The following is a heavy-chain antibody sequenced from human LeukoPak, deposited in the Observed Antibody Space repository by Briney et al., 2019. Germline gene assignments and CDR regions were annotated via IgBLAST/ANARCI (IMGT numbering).Heavy chain of an antibody. D-gene: IGHD3-10*01. Sequence: GGSLRLSCAAYGFTFDDYGMSWVRQAPGKGLEWVSGINWNGGSTGYADSVKGRFTISRDNAKNSLYLQMNSLRAEDTALYYCARDMRYYGSGAFDYWGQGTLVTVSS. CDR3: ARDMRYYGSGAFDY. J-gene: IGHJ4*02. CDR2: INWNGGST. V-gene: IGHV3-20*04. CDR1: GFTFDDYG.